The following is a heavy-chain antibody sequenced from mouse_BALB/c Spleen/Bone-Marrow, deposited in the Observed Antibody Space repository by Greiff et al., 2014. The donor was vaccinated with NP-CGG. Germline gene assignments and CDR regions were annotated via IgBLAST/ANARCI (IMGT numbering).Heavy chain of an antibody. CDR1: GYKFTDYE. CDR2: IDPETGGT. J-gene: IGHJ4*01. D-gene: IGHD2-2*01. CDR3: TREGIYCGCDVPMDY. Sequence: VQRVESGAELVRPGASVTLSCKASGYKFTDYEMHWVKQTPVHGLEWIGSIDPETGGTAYNQNFKGKATLTADRSSTTAYMELRSLTSEDSAVYYCTREGIYCGCDVPMDYWGQGTSVTVSS. V-gene: IGHV1-15*01.